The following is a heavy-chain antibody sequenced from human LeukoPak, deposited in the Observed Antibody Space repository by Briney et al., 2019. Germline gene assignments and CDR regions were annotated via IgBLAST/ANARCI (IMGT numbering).Heavy chain of an antibody. Sequence: SLKDSCNDAAGTTISYDIICWGQPPGQQRQGMGRSIPTLGIANYAQKFQGRVTITADKSTSTADMELSSLRSEDTAVYYCARDPGYNWNDDFDYWGQGTLVTVSS. CDR2: SIPTLGIA. D-gene: IGHD1-1*01. V-gene: IGHV1-69*04. J-gene: IGHJ4*02. CDR3: ARDPGYNWNDDFDY. CDR1: AGTTISYD.